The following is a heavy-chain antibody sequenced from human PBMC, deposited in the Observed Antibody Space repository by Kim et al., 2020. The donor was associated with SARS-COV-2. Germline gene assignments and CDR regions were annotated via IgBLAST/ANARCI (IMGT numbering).Heavy chain of an antibody. CDR1: GFTFSSYG. Sequence: GGSLRLSCAASGFTFSSYGMHWVRQAPGKGLEWVAVIWYDGSNKYYADSVKGRFTISRDNSKNTLYLQMNSLRAEDTAVYYCAREGGGVLVTAIAADDAFDIWGQGTMVTVSS. CDR3: AREGGGVLVTAIAADDAFDI. J-gene: IGHJ3*02. V-gene: IGHV3-33*08. D-gene: IGHD2-21*02. CDR2: IWYDGSNK.